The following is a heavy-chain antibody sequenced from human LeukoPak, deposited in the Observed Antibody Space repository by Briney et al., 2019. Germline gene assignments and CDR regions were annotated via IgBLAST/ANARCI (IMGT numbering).Heavy chain of an antibody. V-gene: IGHV4-59*08. J-gene: IGHJ5*02. CDR2: IFYSGST. CDR1: GGSIRSYY. Sequence: SETLSFTCTVSGGSIRSYYWSWIRQPPGKGLEWIGYIFYSGSTSYNPSLKSRVTISADMSKNQFSLILSSVTAADTAVYYCARQNNRFDPGGQGTLVTVSS. CDR3: ARQNNRFDP.